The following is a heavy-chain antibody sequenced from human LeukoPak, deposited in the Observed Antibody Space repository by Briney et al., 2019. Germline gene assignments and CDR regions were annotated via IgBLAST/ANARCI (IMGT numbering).Heavy chain of an antibody. CDR3: AKVQGLYDSSGYPDY. Sequence: GGSLRLSCAASGFTFSSYAMSWVSQAPGKGLEWVSAISGSGGSTYYADSVKGRFTISRDNSKNTLYLQMNSLRAEDTAVYYCAKVQGLYDSSGYPDYWGQGTLVTVSS. J-gene: IGHJ4*02. D-gene: IGHD3-22*01. V-gene: IGHV3-23*01. CDR1: GFTFSSYA. CDR2: ISGSGGST.